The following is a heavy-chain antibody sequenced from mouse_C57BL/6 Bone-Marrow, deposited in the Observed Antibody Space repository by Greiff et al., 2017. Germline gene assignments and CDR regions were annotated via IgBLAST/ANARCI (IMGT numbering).Heavy chain of an antibody. CDR3: TRWEITGYCDV. CDR1: GYTFTNYW. CDR2: IYPRGGYT. J-gene: IGHJ1*03. D-gene: IGHD2-4*01. Sequence: SGAELVRPGTSVKMSCKASGYTFTNYWIGWAKQRPGHGLEWIGDIYPRGGYTTYNEKFTGKATLTADKSSSTDYMQCSGLTSEDTAIYYCTRWEITGYCDVWGTGTTVTVSS. V-gene: IGHV1-63*01.